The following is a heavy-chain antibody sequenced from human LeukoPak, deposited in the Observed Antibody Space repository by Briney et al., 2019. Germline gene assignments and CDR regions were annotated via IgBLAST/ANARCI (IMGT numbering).Heavy chain of an antibody. CDR3: AAVDYGAAGAFDI. V-gene: IGHV1-58*01. CDR1: GFTFTSSA. Sequence: SVKVSCKASGFTFTSSAVQWVRQARGQRLEWIGWIVVGSGDTNYAQKFQERVTITRDMSTSTAYMELSSLRSEDTAVYYCAAVDYGAAGAFDIWGQGTMVTVSS. CDR2: IVVGSGDT. D-gene: IGHD4-17*01. J-gene: IGHJ3*02.